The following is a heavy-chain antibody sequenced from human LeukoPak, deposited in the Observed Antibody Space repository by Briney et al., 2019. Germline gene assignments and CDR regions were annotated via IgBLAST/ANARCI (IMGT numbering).Heavy chain of an antibody. J-gene: IGHJ3*02. CDR3: ARVGGVAGKDAFDI. Sequence: SVKVSCKASGGTFSGYAISWVRQAPGQGLEWMGGIIPIFGTANYAQKFQGRVTITADESTSTAYMELSSLRSEDTAVYYCARVGGVAGKDAFDIWGQGTMVTVSS. CDR2: IIPIFGTA. CDR1: GGTFSGYA. V-gene: IGHV1-69*13. D-gene: IGHD6-19*01.